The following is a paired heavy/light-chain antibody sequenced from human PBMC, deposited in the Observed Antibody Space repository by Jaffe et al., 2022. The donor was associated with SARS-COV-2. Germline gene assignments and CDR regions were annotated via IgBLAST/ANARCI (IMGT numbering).Light chain of an antibody. CDR1: QSLLDSNGYNY. J-gene: IGKJ1*01. CDR3: MQAVQTPPT. CDR2: LGS. V-gene: IGKV2-28*01. Sequence: DIVMTQSPLSLPVTPGEPASISCRSSQSLLDSNGYNYLDWYLQKPGQSPQLLIYLGSYRASGVPDRFSGSGSGTDFTLKISRVEAVDVGVYYCMQAVQTPPTFGQGTKVEIK.
Heavy chain of an antibody. CDR2: ISAYNGDT. J-gene: IGHJ6*02. V-gene: IGHV1-18*01. Sequence: QVQLVQSGAEVKKPGASVKVSCKASGYTFTGYGISWVRQAPGQGPEWMGWISAYNGDTNYAQKFQDRVAMTTDTSTNTASMELRSLRSDDTAVYYCARGSGSYPTYYNMDVWGQGTTVTVSS. D-gene: IGHD1-26*01. CDR3: ARGSGSYPTYYNMDV. CDR1: GYTFTGYG.